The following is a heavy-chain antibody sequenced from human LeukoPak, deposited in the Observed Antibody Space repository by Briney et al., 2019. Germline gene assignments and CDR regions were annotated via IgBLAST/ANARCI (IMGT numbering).Heavy chain of an antibody. V-gene: IGHV3-48*01. J-gene: IGHJ4*02. D-gene: IGHD5-12*01. CDR2: ISSSSSTI. Sequence: GGSLRLSCVASGFTFSSYGVNWVRQAPGKGLEWVSYISSSSSTIYYADSVKGRFTISRDNAKNSLYLQMNSLRAEDTAVYYCAKGDSGYDTDYWGQGTLVTVSS. CDR1: GFTFSSYG. CDR3: AKGDSGYDTDY.